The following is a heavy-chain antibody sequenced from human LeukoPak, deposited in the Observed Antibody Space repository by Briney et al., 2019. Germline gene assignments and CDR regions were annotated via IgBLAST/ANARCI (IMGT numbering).Heavy chain of an antibody. CDR1: GFTFSSYS. Sequence: GGSLRLSCAASGFTFSSYSMNWVRQAPGKGLEWVSSISSSSYIYYSDSVKGRFTISRDNAKNSLYLQMNSLRAEDTAVYYCARGTYYYDSSGYDFDYWGQGALVTVSS. J-gene: IGHJ4*02. V-gene: IGHV3-21*01. D-gene: IGHD3-22*01. CDR3: ARGTYYYDSSGYDFDY. CDR2: ISSSSYI.